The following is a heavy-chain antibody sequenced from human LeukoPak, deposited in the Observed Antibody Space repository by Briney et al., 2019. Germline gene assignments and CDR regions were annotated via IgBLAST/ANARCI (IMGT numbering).Heavy chain of an antibody. CDR2: INPSGGST. D-gene: IGHD6-13*01. Sequence: EASVKVSCKASGYTFTSYYMHWVRQAPGQGLEWMGIINPSGGSTSYAQKFQGRVTMTRDTSTSTVYMELSSLRSEDTAVYYCARDRPMVAAAGLPNDYWGQGTPVTVSS. V-gene: IGHV1-46*01. J-gene: IGHJ4*02. CDR1: GYTFTSYY. CDR3: ARDRPMVAAAGLPNDY.